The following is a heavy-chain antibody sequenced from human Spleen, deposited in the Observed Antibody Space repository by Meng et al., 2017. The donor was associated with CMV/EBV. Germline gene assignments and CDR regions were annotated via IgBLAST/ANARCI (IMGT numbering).Heavy chain of an antibody. CDR1: GYTFSDYY. J-gene: IGHJ4*02. V-gene: IGHV1-2*02. D-gene: IGHD6-13*01. CDR2: VNPNRGGT. Sequence: ASVKVSCKASGYTFSDYYIHWVRQAPGQGLEWMGWVNPNRGGTNYAQKFQGRVTMTRDTSINTAYMELSRLRSDDTAIYYCARDMGEQQLVPWNWGQGALVTVFS. CDR3: ARDMGEQQLVPWN.